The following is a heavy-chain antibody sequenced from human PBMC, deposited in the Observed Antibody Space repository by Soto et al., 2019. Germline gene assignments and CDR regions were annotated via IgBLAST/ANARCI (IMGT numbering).Heavy chain of an antibody. CDR2: IYHSGST. J-gene: IGHJ4*02. V-gene: IGHV4-30-2*01. CDR1: GGSISSGGYS. D-gene: IGHD6-13*01. CDR3: AGGQQLVRNY. Sequence: QLQLQESGSGLVKPSQTLSLTCAVSGGSISSGGYSWSWIRQPPGKGLEWIGYIYHSGSTYYNPTLISRVTISVDRSKNQFSQKLSSVTAADTAVCYWAGGQQLVRNYWGQGTRVTVSS.